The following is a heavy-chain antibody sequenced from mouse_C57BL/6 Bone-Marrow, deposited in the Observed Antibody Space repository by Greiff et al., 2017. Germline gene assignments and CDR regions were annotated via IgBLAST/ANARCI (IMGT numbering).Heavy chain of an antibody. CDR2: ISSGGSYT. CDR1: GFTFSSYG. D-gene: IGHD4-1*01. CDR3: ARLAGTYFDY. Sequence: DVHLVESGGDLVKPGGSLKLSCAASGFTFSSYGMSWVRQTPDQRLEWVATISSGGSYTYYPDSVKGRFTISRDNAKNTLYLQMSSLKSEDTAMYYCARLAGTYFDYWGQGTTLTVSS. J-gene: IGHJ2*01. V-gene: IGHV5-6*01.